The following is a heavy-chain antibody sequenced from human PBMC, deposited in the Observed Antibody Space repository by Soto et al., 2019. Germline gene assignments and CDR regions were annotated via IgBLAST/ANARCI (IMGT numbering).Heavy chain of an antibody. CDR3: ARDLDGSGAYYTDF. V-gene: IGHV1-18*01. CDR2: ISAYKTNI. Sequence: ASVKVSCKASGYTFPNYGITWVRQAPGQGLEWMGWISAYKTNIKYAQKFQGRVTLTTDTSTSTAYMELRSLRSDDTAIYYCARDLDGSGAYYTDFWGRGTVVTVSS. J-gene: IGHJ4*02. D-gene: IGHD3-10*01. CDR1: GYTFPNYG.